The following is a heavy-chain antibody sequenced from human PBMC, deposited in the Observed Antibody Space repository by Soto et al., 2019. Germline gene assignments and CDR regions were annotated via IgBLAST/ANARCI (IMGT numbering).Heavy chain of an antibody. D-gene: IGHD2-21*01. CDR3: ARTNRSIYYFDY. Sequence: SETLSLTCTFSGGSISIGGYYWSWIRQPPGKGLEWIGYIYYSGSTYYNPSLKSRITISVDTSKNQFSLKLTSVTAADTAVYYCARTNRSIYYFDYWGQGTMVTVSS. J-gene: IGHJ4*02. CDR1: GGSISIGGYY. V-gene: IGHV4-31*02. CDR2: IYYSGST.